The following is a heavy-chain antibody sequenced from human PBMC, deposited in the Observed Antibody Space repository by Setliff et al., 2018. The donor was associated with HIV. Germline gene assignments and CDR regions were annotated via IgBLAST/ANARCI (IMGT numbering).Heavy chain of an antibody. V-gene: IGHV4-39*07. J-gene: IGHJ3*02. Sequence: SETLSLTCNVSGGSISSDGYYWGWVRQFPGKGLDWIGSIDYSGRTYYNMSLMSRVTTFVDTSKNQFSLQLTSVTAADTAVYFCARDPYYYDSSGYLSAFDIWGQGTMVTVSS. CDR1: GGSISSDGYY. D-gene: IGHD3-22*01. CDR2: IDYSGRT. CDR3: ARDPYYYDSSGYLSAFDI.